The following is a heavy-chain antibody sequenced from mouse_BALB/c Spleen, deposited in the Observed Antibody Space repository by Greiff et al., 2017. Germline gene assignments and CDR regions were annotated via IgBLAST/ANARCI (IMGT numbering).Heavy chain of an antibody. CDR1: GYTFTSYV. J-gene: IGHJ2*01. CDR2: INPYNDGT. D-gene: IGHD2-3*01. Sequence: EVQLQESGPELVKPGASVKMSCKASGYTFTSYVMHWVKQKPGQGLEWIGYINPYNDGTKYNEKFKGKATLTSDKSSSTAYMELSSLTSEDSAVYYCAREGWAYYFDYWGQGTTLTVSS. V-gene: IGHV1-14*01. CDR3: AREGWAYYFDY.